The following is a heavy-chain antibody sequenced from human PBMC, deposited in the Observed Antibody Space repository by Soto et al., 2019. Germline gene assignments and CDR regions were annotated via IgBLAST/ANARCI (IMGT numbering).Heavy chain of an antibody. D-gene: IGHD3-9*01. CDR2: IYYSGST. CDR3: ARERRIDDILTGYPKRYFDY. Sequence: QVQLQESGPGLVKPSETLSLTCTVSGGSISSYYWSWIRQPPGKGLEWIGYIYYSGSTNYNPSLKRRVNISVDTSKNQFSLKLSSVTAADTAVYYCARERRIDDILTGYPKRYFDYWGQGTLVTVSS. J-gene: IGHJ4*02. V-gene: IGHV4-59*01. CDR1: GGSISSYY.